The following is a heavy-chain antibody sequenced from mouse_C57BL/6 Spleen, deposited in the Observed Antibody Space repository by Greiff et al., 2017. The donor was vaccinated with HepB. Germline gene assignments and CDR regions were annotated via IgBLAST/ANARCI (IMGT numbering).Heavy chain of an antibody. CDR1: GYTFTSYW. D-gene: IGHD3-2*02. J-gene: IGHJ3*01. CDR2: IDPSDSYT. V-gene: IGHV1-50*01. CDR3: ARYSSGSGAY. Sequence: QVQLQQPGAELVKPGASVKLSCKASGYTFTSYWMQWVKQRPGQGLEWIGEIDPSDSYTNYNQKFKGKATLTVDTSSSTAYMQLSSLTSEDSAVYYCARYSSGSGAYWGQGTLVTVSA.